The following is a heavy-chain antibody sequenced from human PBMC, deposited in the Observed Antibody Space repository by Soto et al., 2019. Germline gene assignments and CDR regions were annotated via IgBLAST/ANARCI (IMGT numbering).Heavy chain of an antibody. CDR2: ISTGGAYM. CDR1: GFTFRNYN. J-gene: IGHJ4*02. D-gene: IGHD2-15*01. Sequence: EVQLVESGGGLVKAGGSLRLFCTASGFTFRNYNMNWVRQAPGKGLEWVSSISTGGAYMFYADSVKGRFTISRDNAQNSLFLQIDSPRAEDTAVYYWARDIAAAGGDYFDSWGQGTLVTVSS. CDR3: ARDIAAAGGDYFDS. V-gene: IGHV3-21*06.